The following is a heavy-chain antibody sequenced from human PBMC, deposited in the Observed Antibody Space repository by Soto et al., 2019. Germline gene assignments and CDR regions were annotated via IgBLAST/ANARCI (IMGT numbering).Heavy chain of an antibody. CDR2: IYYSGST. V-gene: IGHV4-59*01. CDR3: ASLLGYCSGGSCSQPKEYNWFDP. D-gene: IGHD2-15*01. CDR1: GGSISSYY. J-gene: IGHJ5*02. Sequence: SETLSLTCTVSGGSISSYYWSWIRQPPGKGLEWIGYIYYSGSTNYNPSLKSRVTISVDTSKNQFSLKLSSATAADTAVYYCASLLGYCSGGSCSQPKEYNWFDPWGQGTLVTVSS.